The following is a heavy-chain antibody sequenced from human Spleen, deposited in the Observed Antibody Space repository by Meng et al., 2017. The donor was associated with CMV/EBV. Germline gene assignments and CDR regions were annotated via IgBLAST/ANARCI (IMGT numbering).Heavy chain of an antibody. CDR1: GFTISSNY. CDR2: IYTSGST. CDR3: ARDFPHDY. J-gene: IGHJ4*02. Sequence: GGSLRLSCAASGFTISSNYMNWVRQASGKGLEWVSVIYTSGSTYYADSVQGRFTISRDNSKDTLYLQMNSLRAEDTAVYYCARDFPHDYWGQGTLVTVSS. V-gene: IGHV3-66*03.